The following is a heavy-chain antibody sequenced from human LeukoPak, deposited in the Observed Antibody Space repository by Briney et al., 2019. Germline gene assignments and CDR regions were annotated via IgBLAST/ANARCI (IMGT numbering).Heavy chain of an antibody. CDR3: ARGDGDYTRFDL. CDR2: INAGNGNT. V-gene: IGHV1-3*03. Sequence: ASVKVSCKASGYTFTSYAMHWVRQAPGQRLEWMGWINAGNGNTKYSQEFQGRVTITRDTSASTAYMELSSLRSEDMAVYYCARGDGDYTRFDLWGRGTLVTVSS. J-gene: IGHJ2*01. D-gene: IGHD4-17*01. CDR1: GYTFTSYA.